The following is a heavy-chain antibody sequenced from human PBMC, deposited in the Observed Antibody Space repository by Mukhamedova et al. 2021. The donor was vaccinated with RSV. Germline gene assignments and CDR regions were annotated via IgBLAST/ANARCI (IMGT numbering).Heavy chain of an antibody. D-gene: IGHD3-10*01. V-gene: IGHV5-10-1*01. CDR3: ARSITMVRGAEDHDAFDI. J-gene: IGHJ3*02. Sequence: GRIDPSDSYTNYSPSFQGHVTISADKSISTAYLQWSSLKASDTAMDYCARSITMVRGAEDHDAFDIWGQGTMVIVSS. CDR2: IDPSDSYT.